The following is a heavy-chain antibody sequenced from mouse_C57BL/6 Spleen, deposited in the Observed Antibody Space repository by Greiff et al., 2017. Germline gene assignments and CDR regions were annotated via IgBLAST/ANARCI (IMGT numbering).Heavy chain of an antibody. J-gene: IGHJ2*01. V-gene: IGHV2-3*01. CDR3: AKLVGMVTVVEGDYFDY. CDR1: GFSLTSYG. D-gene: IGHD2-3*01. CDR2: LWGDGST. Sequence: VQRVESGPGLVAPSQSLSITCTVSGFSLTSYGVSWVRQPPGQGLEWLGVLWGDGSTTSHSDLISSLSISKGNSKSQVFLKLNRLQTDDTATYYGAKLVGMVTVVEGDYFDYWGQGTTLTVSS.